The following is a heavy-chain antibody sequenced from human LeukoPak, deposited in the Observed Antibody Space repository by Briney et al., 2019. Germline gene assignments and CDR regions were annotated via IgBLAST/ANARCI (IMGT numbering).Heavy chain of an antibody. D-gene: IGHD1-26*01. V-gene: IGHV4-34*01. CDR3: ATSLGSGSY. CDR2: INHSGST. Sequence: SETLSLTCAVYGGSFSGYYWSWIRQPPGKGLEWIGEINHSGSTNYNPSLKSRVTISADTSKNQFSLKLSSVTAADTAVYYCATSLGSGSYWGQGTLVTVSS. CDR1: GGSFSGYY. J-gene: IGHJ4*02.